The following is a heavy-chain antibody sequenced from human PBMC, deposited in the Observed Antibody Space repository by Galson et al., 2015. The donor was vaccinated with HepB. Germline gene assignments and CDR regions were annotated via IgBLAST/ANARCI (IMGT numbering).Heavy chain of an antibody. J-gene: IGHJ4*02. CDR3: ARDSIAVAGLRRGGFDY. CDR1: GFTFSSYS. D-gene: IGHD6-19*01. V-gene: IGHV3-21*01. CDR2: ISSSSSYI. Sequence: SLRLSCAASGFTFSSYSMNWVRQAPGKGLEWVSSISSSSSYIYYADSVKGRFTISRDNAKNSLYLQMNSLRAEDTAVYYCARDSIAVAGLRRGGFDYWGQGTLVTVTS.